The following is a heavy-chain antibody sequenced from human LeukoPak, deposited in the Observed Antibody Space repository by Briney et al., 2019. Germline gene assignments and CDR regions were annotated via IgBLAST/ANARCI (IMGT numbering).Heavy chain of an antibody. CDR1: GFTFSSYG. Sequence: PGGSLRLSCAASGFTFSSYGMHWVRQAPGKGLEWVAFIRYDGSNKYYADSVKGRFTISRDNAKNSLYLQMNSLRAEDTAVYYCARVGSGTFDYWGQGTLVTVSS. D-gene: IGHD3-3*01. CDR2: IRYDGSNK. V-gene: IGHV3-30*02. CDR3: ARVGSGTFDY. J-gene: IGHJ4*02.